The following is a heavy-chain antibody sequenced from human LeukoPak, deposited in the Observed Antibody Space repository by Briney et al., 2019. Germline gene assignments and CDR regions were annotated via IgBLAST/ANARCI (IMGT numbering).Heavy chain of an antibody. CDR3: ARAANYGSGSYTNYYYYGMDV. CDR2: IYHSGST. V-gene: IGHV4-30-2*01. J-gene: IGHJ6*02. CDR1: GGSISSGGYS. D-gene: IGHD3-10*01. Sequence: PSQTLSLTCAVSGGSISSGGYSWSWIRQPPGKGLEWIGYIYHSGSTYYNPSLKSRVTISVDRSKNQFSLELSSVTAADTAVYYCARAANYGSGSYTNYYYYGMDVWGQGTTVTVSS.